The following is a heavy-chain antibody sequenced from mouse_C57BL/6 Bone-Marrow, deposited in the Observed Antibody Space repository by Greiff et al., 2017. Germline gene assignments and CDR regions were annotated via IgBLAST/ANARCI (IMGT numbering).Heavy chain of an antibody. CDR2: IYPGGGYS. CDR3: ARSWGYSAFAY. CDR1: GYTFTNYW. Sequence: VKLMESGAELVRPGTLVKMSCKASGYTFTNYWIGWAKQRPGHGLEWIGDIYPGGGYSNYNEKFKGKATLTADKSSSTAYMQFSSLTSEDSAIYYCARSWGYSAFAYWGQGTLVTVSA. J-gene: IGHJ3*01. D-gene: IGHD2-3*01. V-gene: IGHV1-63*01.